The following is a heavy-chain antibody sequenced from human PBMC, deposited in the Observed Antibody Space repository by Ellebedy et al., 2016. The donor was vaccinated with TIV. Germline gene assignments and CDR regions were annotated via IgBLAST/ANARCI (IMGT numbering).Heavy chain of an antibody. D-gene: IGHD6-19*01. V-gene: IGHV3-33*01. CDR1: GFTFSSHG. CDR3: AREVRSGWYYFDT. CDR2: IWSDGSKT. Sequence: GGSLRLSXAASGFTFSSHGMHWVRQAPGKGLEWVSSIWSDGSKTYYPDSVKGRFTISRDNARNTLYLQMNSLRAEDMAFYFCAREVRSGWYYFDTWGQGTLVTVSS. J-gene: IGHJ4*02.